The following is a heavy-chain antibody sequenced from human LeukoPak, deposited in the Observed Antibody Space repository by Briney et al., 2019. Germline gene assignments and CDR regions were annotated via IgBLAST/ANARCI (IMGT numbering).Heavy chain of an antibody. J-gene: IGHJ4*02. CDR2: IYYSGST. Sequence: SETLSLTCTVSGVSISSYYWSWIRQPPGKGLEWIGYIYYSGSTNYNPSLKSRVTISVDTSTNHFSLQLITVTAADTAVYYCARGSYRELPPVWGQGTLVTVSS. CDR1: GVSISSYY. V-gene: IGHV4-59*01. CDR3: ARGSYRELPPV. D-gene: IGHD3-10*01.